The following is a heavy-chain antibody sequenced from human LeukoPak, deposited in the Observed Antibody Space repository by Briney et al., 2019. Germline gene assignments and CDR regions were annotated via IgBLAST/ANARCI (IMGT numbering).Heavy chain of an antibody. D-gene: IGHD2-15*01. J-gene: IGHJ4*02. CDR1: GYTFTGCY. CDR2: SKPNSGGT. CDR3: ARLGCSGGSCYSVDY. Sequence: ASEKVSCKPSGYTFTGCYMHGVRQAPGQALQWMGWSKPNSGGTNYAQKFQGRVTMTRNTSISTAYMELSRLRSYDTAVYYCARLGCSGGSCYSVDYWGQGTLVTVSS. V-gene: IGHV1-2*02.